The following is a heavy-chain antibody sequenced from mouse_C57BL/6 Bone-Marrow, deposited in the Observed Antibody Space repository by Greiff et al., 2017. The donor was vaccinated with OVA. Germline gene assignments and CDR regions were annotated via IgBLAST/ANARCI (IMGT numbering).Heavy chain of an antibody. D-gene: IGHD2-4*01. CDR2: IRSKSNNYAT. Sequence: EVQGVESGGGLVQPKGSLKLSCAASGFSFNTYAMNWVRQAPGKGLEWVARIRSKSNNYATYYADSVKDRFTISRDDSESMLYLQMNNLKTEDTAMYYCVRHSPGDYDGYYAMDYWGQGTSVTVSS. CDR3: VRHSPGDYDGYYAMDY. J-gene: IGHJ4*01. V-gene: IGHV10-1*01. CDR1: GFSFNTYA.